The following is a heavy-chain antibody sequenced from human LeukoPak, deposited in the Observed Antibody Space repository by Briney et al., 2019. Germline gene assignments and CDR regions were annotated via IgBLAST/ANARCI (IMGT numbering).Heavy chain of an antibody. V-gene: IGHV4-30-4*01. J-gene: IGHJ4*02. D-gene: IGHD2-2*01. CDR3: AREYCSSTSCSDFDY. Sequence: PPQTLSLTCTVSGGSISSGDYYWSWIRQPPGKGLEWIGYIYYSGSTYYNPSLKSRVTISVDTSKNQFSLKLSSVTAADTAVYYCAREYCSSTSCSDFDYWGQGTLVTVSS. CDR1: GGSISSGDYY. CDR2: IYYSGST.